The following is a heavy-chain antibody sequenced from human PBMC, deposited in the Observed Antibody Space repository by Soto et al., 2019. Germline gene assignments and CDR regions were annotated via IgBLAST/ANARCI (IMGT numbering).Heavy chain of an antibody. D-gene: IGHD3-16*01. Sequence: EVQLVESGGGLVQPGGSLRLSCAASGFTFSSYSMNWVRQAPGKGLEWVSYISSSSSTIYYADSVKGRFTISRDNAKNSLYLQMNSLRSEDTAVYYCARAPRYYDYVWGTLVYWGQGTLVTVSS. CDR1: GFTFSSYS. CDR2: ISSSSSTI. CDR3: ARAPRYYDYVWGTLVY. V-gene: IGHV3-48*01. J-gene: IGHJ4*02.